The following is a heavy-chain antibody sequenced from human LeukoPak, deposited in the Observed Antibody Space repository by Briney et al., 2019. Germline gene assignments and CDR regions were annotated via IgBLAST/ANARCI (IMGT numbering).Heavy chain of an antibody. J-gene: IGHJ1*01. CDR1: GYTFTSYG. Sequence: SVKVSCKASGYTFTSYGISWVRQAPGQGLEWMGRIIPILGIANYAQKFQGRVTITADKSTSTAYMELSSLRSEDTAVYYCARAGGSSGPAEYFQHWGQGTLVTVSS. V-gene: IGHV1-69*04. D-gene: IGHD6-19*01. CDR3: ARAGGSSGPAEYFQH. CDR2: IIPILGIA.